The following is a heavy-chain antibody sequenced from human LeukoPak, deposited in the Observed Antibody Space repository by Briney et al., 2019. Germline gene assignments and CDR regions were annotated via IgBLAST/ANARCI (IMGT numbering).Heavy chain of an antibody. CDR3: ARGGYYYDSSGYYLLDY. V-gene: IGHV4-34*01. CDR1: GGSFSGYY. D-gene: IGHD3-22*01. J-gene: IGHJ4*02. Sequence: SETLSLTCAVYGGSFSGYYWSWIRQPPGKGLEWIGEINHSGSTNYNPSLKSRVTISVDTAKNQFSLKLSSVTAADTAVYYCARGGYYYDSSGYYLLDYWGQGTLVTVSS. CDR2: INHSGST.